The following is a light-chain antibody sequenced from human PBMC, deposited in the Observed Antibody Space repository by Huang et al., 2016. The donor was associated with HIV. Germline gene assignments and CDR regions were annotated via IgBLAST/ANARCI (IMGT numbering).Light chain of an antibody. CDR3: QRSFSTPRT. CDR1: QTLSSY. CDR2: AAS. J-gene: IGKJ1*01. Sequence: DIQMTQSPSSLSASVGDRITITCRASQTLSSYVNWYQQKPGKAPKLRIYAASSLQSGVPSRVSGSGSWTDFTLTISRLQREDFATYYCQRSFSTPRTFGQGTKVEIK. V-gene: IGKV1-39*01.